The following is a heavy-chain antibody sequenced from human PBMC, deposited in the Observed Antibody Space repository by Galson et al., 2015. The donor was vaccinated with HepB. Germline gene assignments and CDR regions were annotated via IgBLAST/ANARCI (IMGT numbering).Heavy chain of an antibody. CDR3: AKDGMVGSNNPYQLHF. J-gene: IGHJ4*02. Sequence: SLRLSCPASGFTFSRYALTWLGPAPGRGREWISSITRNGGTTFYTPSAKGRFTISRDNARNTVVLQLSSLRPEDTAVYYCAKDGMVGSNNPYQLHFWGQGTLVSVSS. D-gene: IGHD1-26*01. CDR1: GFTFSRYA. CDR2: ITRNGGTT. V-gene: IGHV3-23*01.